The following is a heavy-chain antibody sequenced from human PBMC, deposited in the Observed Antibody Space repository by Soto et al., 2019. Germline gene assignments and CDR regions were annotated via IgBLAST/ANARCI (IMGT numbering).Heavy chain of an antibody. D-gene: IGHD2-15*01. J-gene: IGHJ4*02. CDR1: GGSISSSNW. V-gene: IGHV4-4*02. Sequence: QVQLQESGPGLVKPSGTLSLTCAVSGGSISSSNWWSWVRQPPGKGLEWIGEIYHSGSTNYNPSLHSRVPISVDQSKNQFSLKLSSVTAADTAVYYCARTVVADGPYFDYWGQGTLVTVSS. CDR3: ARTVVADGPYFDY. CDR2: IYHSGST.